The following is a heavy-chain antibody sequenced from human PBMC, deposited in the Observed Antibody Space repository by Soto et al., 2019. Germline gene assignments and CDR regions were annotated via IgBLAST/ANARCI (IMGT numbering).Heavy chain of an antibody. J-gene: IGHJ4*02. CDR2: ISYSGGST. Sequence: EVQLLESGGALIQAGGSLRLSCAASGFTFSTYAMNWVRQAPGKGLEWVSTISYSGGSTYYADSVKGRFTISRDNSRNTLYLQMNSLRAEDTALYYCASRILDYCSSTSCYVFDYWGQGTLVTVSS. CDR1: GFTFSTYA. D-gene: IGHD2-2*01. CDR3: ASRILDYCSSTSCYVFDY. V-gene: IGHV3-23*01.